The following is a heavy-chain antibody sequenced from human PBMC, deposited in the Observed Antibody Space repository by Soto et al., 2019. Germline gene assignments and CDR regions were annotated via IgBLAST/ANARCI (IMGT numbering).Heavy chain of an antibody. D-gene: IGHD6-13*01. J-gene: IGHJ4*02. CDR1: EGTFNSYA. V-gene: IGHV1-69*01. CDR3: SRGASRWYPYFFDS. Sequence: QAQVVQSGAEVRKPGSSVKLSCKASEGTFNSYAIAWVRQAPGQGLEWMGGIIPYYNTLNYAQKFQDRVTITADDSTTTVYMELSSLRSADTAVYFCSRGASRWYPYFFDSWGQGTLVTVSS. CDR2: IIPYYNTL.